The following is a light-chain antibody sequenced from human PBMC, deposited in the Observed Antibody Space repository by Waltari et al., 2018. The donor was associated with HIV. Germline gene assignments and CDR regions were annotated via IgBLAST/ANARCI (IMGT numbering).Light chain of an antibody. CDR2: WAS. CDR3: QQYYSTPYT. Sequence: DIVMTQSPESLAVSLGERATIDCKSSQSVLYSSNNKNYLAWYQQKQGQPPKLLIYWASARESGVPDRFSCSGSGTDFTLTISSLQAEDVAVYYCQQYYSTPYTFGQGTKLEIK. J-gene: IGKJ2*01. CDR1: QSVLYSSNNKNY. V-gene: IGKV4-1*01.